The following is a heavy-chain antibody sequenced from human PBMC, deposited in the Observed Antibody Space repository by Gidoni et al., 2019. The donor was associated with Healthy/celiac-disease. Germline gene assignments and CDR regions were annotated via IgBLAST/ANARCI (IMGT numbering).Heavy chain of an antibody. CDR3: ARDVGGIVGDAGVYYFDY. CDR2: INPNSGGT. J-gene: IGHJ4*02. D-gene: IGHD1-26*01. Sequence: QVQLVQSGAEVKKPGASVKVSCKASGYTFTGYYMHWVRQAPGQGLEWMGWINPNSGGTNYAQKFQGWVTMTRDTSISTAYMELSRLRSDDTAVYYCARDVGGIVGDAGVYYFDYWGQGTLVTVSS. CDR1: GYTFTGYY. V-gene: IGHV1-2*04.